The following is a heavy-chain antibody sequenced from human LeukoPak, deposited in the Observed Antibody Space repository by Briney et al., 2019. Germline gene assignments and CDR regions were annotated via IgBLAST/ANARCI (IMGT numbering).Heavy chain of an antibody. CDR1: GGSISSYY. V-gene: IGHV4-59*01. CDR3: ARVIYTATARYYFDY. D-gene: IGHD5-18*01. J-gene: IGHJ4*02. CDR2: IYYSGST. Sequence: SETLSLTCTVSGGSISSYYWSWIRQPPGKGLEWIGYIYYSGSTNYNPSLKSRVTISVDTSKNQFSLKLSSVTAADTAVYYCARVIYTATARYYFDYWGQGTLVTVSS.